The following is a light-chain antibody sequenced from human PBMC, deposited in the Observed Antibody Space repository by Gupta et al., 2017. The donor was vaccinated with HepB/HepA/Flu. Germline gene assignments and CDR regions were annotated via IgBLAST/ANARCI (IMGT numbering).Light chain of an antibody. V-gene: IGKV1-39*01. Sequence: DIQMTQSPSSLSASVGDRVTITCRASQNINKYVNWYQQKPGKAPKFLIYAASTMQSGVPSRFSGSGSGTDFTLTISSLQPEDFATYYCQQCDSTPLTFGGGTKVEIK. CDR3: QQCDSTPLT. CDR2: AAS. J-gene: IGKJ4*01. CDR1: QNINKY.